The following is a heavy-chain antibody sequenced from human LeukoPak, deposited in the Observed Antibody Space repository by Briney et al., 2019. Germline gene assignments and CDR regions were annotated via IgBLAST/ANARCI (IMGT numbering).Heavy chain of an antibody. CDR2: IYYSGST. CDR3: ASHSSGWSTLDY. D-gene: IGHD6-19*01. CDR1: GGSLNGHY. J-gene: IGHJ4*02. Sequence: SETLSLTCAVYGGSLNGHYWSWIRQPPGKGLEWIGYIYYSGSTNYNPSLKSRVTISVDTSKNQFSLKLSSVTAADTAVYYCASHSSGWSTLDYWGQGTLVTVSS. V-gene: IGHV4-59*11.